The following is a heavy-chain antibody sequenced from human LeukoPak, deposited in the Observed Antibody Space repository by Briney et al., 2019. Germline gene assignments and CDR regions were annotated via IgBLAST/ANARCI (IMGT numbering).Heavy chain of an antibody. V-gene: IGHV4-61*08. J-gene: IGHJ4*02. CDR1: GASVSSGDYC. D-gene: IGHD2-2*01. Sequence: PSETLSLTCTVSGASVSSGDYCWSWIRQPPGKGLVWIAYIYYTGSTNYNPSLKSRVTISLDTSKTQFSLKLSSVTAADTAVYYCARVGTSWYSSDYWGQGALVTVSS. CDR3: ARVGTSWYSSDY. CDR2: IYYTGST.